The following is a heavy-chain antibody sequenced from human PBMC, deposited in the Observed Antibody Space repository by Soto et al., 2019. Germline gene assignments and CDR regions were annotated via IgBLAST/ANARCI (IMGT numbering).Heavy chain of an antibody. Sequence: QLQLQESGSGLVKPSQTLYLTCAVSGGSVSSAGYAWTLIRQPAGKGLEWIGYIFHTGSTYYNPSLESRVSISIDRANNQISLNLDSVTAEDTAVYYCALGRDWFGPWGQGTLVTVSS. J-gene: IGHJ5*02. CDR2: IFHTGST. CDR3: ALGRDWFGP. CDR1: GGSVSSAGYA. V-gene: IGHV4-30-2*01.